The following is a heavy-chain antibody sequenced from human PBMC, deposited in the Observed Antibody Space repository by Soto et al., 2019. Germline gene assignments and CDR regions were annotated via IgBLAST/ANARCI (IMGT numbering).Heavy chain of an antibody. Sequence: QVQLQESGPGLVKPSGTLSLTCAVSGGSISSSNWWSWVRQPPGKGLEWIGEIYHSGSTNYNPSLKSRVTISVNKSKTQFPLKLSSVTAADTAVYYCARDPVGLYKPLQRAPDYGMDVWGQGTTVTVSS. J-gene: IGHJ6*02. V-gene: IGHV4-4*02. CDR3: ARDPVGLYKPLQRAPDYGMDV. CDR1: GGSISSSNW. D-gene: IGHD1-1*01. CDR2: IYHSGST.